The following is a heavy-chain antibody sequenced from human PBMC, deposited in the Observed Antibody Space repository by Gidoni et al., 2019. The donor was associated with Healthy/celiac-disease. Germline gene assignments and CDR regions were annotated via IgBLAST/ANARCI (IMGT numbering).Heavy chain of an antibody. V-gene: IGHV3-64D*06. CDR3: VKGRGALRYFDSWGYFDY. Sequence: EVQLVESGGGLVQPGGSLRLSCSASGFTFSSYAMHWVRQAPGKGLEYVSAISSNGGSTYYADSVKGRFTISRDNSKNTLYLQMSSLRAEDTAVYYCVKGRGALRYFDSWGYFDYWGQGTLVTVSS. CDR2: ISSNGGST. J-gene: IGHJ4*02. D-gene: IGHD3-9*01. CDR1: GFTFSSYA.